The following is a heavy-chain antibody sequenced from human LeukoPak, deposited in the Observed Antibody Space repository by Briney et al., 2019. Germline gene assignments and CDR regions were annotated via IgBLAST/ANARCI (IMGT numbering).Heavy chain of an antibody. CDR3: AKAVVIVPTATPFDY. CDR2: ISSSSSYI. Sequence: GGSLRLSCAASGFTFSSYSMSWVRQAPGKGLEWVSSISSSSSYIYYADSVKGRFTISRDNAKNSLYLQMNSLRAEDTAVYYCAKAVVIVPTATPFDYWGQGTLVTVSS. D-gene: IGHD2-2*01. V-gene: IGHV3-21*01. J-gene: IGHJ4*02. CDR1: GFTFSSYS.